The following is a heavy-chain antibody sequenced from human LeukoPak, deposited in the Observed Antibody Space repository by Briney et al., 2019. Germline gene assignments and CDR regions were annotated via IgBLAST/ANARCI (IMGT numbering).Heavy chain of an antibody. CDR1: GGSISSSSYY. D-gene: IGHD2-15*01. V-gene: IGHV4-39*07. CDR2: IYYSGST. J-gene: IGHJ4*02. CDR3: AREGGILPYYFDY. Sequence: PSETLSLTCTVSGGSISSSSYYWGWIRQPPGKGLEWIGSIYYSGSTYYNPSLKSRVTISVDTSKNQFSLKLSSVTAADTAVYYCAREGGILPYYFDYWGQGTQVTVSS.